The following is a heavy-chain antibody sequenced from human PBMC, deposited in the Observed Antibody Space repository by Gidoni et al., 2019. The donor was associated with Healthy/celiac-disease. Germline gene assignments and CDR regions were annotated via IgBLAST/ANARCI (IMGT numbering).Heavy chain of an antibody. CDR3: ARQEDCSSTSCYILWFDP. CDR2: MNPNSGNT. D-gene: IGHD2-2*02. V-gene: IGHV1-8*01. CDR1: GYPFTSYD. J-gene: IGHJ5*02. Sequence: QVQLVQSGAEVKKPGASVRVSCKASGYPFTSYDINWVRQATGQGLEWMGRMNPNSGNTGYAQKFQGRVTMTRNTSISTAYMELSSLRSEDTAVYYCARQEDCSSTSCYILWFDPWGQGTLVTVSS.